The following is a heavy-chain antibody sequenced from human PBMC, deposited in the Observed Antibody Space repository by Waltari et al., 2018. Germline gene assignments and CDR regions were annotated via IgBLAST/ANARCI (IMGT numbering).Heavy chain of an antibody. J-gene: IGHJ3*02. V-gene: IGHV3-30*02. D-gene: IGHD6-13*01. CDR3: AKDWVYSSSWELNDAFDI. Sequence: QVQLVESGGGVVQPGGSLRLSCAASGFTFSSYGMHWVRQAPGKGLEWVAFIRYDGSNKYYADSVKGRFTISRDNSKNTLYLQMNSLRAEDTAVYYCAKDWVYSSSWELNDAFDIWGQGTMVTVSS. CDR1: GFTFSSYG. CDR2: IRYDGSNK.